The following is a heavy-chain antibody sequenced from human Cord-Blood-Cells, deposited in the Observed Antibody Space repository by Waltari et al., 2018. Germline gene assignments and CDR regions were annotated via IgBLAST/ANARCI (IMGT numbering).Heavy chain of an antibody. D-gene: IGHD4-4*01. V-gene: IGHV3-21*01. CDR3: ARDLATVIDY. CDR1: GFTFSSYS. CDR2: ISSSSSYI. Sequence: EVQLVESGGGLVKPGGSLRLSCAASGFTFSSYSMNRVRQAPGKGLEWVSSISSSSSYIYYADSVKGRFTISRDNAKNSLYLQMNSLRAEDTAVYYCARDLATVIDYWGQGTLVTVSS. J-gene: IGHJ4*02.